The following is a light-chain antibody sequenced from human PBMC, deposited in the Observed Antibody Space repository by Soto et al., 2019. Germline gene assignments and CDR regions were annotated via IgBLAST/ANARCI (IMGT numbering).Light chain of an antibody. V-gene: IGKV3-20*01. CDR1: QSVSNNY. J-gene: IGKJ1*01. CDR3: QQYGSSGT. CDR2: GAS. Sequence: EIVLTQSPGTLSLSQGERATLSCRASQSVSNNYLAWYQQKPGQAPRLLIYGASNRATGIPDRFSGSGSGTDFTLTISRLEPEDFAVYYGQQYGSSGTFGQGTKVDIK.